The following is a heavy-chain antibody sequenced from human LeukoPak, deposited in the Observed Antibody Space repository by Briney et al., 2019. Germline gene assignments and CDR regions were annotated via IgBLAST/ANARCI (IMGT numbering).Heavy chain of an antibody. J-gene: IGHJ4*02. CDR3: ARDIFTDKPEGITLGGVIAR. D-gene: IGHD3-16*02. V-gene: IGHV3-11*04. Sequence: GGSLRLSCAASGFTFSDYYMSWIRQAPGKGLEWVSYISSSSSTIYYADSVKGRFTISRDNAKNSLYLQMNSLRAEDTAVYYCARDIFTDKPEGITLGGVIARWGQGTLVTVSS. CDR2: ISSSSSTI. CDR1: GFTFSDYY.